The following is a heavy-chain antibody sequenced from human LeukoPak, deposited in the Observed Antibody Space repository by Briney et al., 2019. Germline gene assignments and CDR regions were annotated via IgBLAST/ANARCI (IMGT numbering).Heavy chain of an antibody. J-gene: IGHJ3*02. CDR1: GFTFSDYY. D-gene: IGHD6-6*01. CDR2: ISSSGSTI. CDR3: ATSSSPLYAFDI. Sequence: GGSPRLSCAASGFTFSDYYMSWIRQAPGKGLEWVSYISSSGSTIYYADSVKGRFTISRDNAKNSLYLQMNSLRAEDTAVYYCATSSSPLYAFDIWGQGTMVTVSS. V-gene: IGHV3-11*01.